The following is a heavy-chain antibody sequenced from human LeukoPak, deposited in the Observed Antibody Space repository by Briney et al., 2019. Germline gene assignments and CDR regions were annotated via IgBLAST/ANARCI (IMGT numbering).Heavy chain of an antibody. CDR2: IKEDGSEK. V-gene: IGHV3-7*04. D-gene: IGHD6-13*01. CDR1: GLTFSRFW. Sequence: PGGSLRLSCAASGLTFSRFWMSWVRQALGKGLEYVANIKEDGSEKYYVDSVKGRFTISRDNAKNSLYLQMSSLRVEDTAVYYCARDISPEKGQQLANWGQGTQVTVSS. J-gene: IGHJ4*02. CDR3: ARDISPEKGQQLAN.